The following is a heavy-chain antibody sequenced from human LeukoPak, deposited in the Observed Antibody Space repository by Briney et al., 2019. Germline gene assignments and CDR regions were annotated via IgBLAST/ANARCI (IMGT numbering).Heavy chain of an antibody. CDR1: GFTFSSHW. D-gene: IGHD6-6*01. Sequence: GGSLRLSCAASGFTFSSHWMHWVRQAPGKGLEWVSGISWNSGSIGYADSVKGRFTISRDNAKNSLYLQMNSLRAEDMALYYCAKGSSIAARGYFQHWGQGTLVTVSS. CDR2: ISWNSGSI. J-gene: IGHJ1*01. CDR3: AKGSSIAARGYFQH. V-gene: IGHV3-9*03.